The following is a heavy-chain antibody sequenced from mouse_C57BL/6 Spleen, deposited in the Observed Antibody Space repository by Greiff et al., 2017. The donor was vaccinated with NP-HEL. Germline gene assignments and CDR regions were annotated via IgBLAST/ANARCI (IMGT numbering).Heavy chain of an antibody. J-gene: IGHJ4*01. CDR2: IDPSDSYT. D-gene: IGHD2-3*01. CDR3: ARYDGFLYAMDY. V-gene: IGHV1-59*01. Sequence: VQLQQPGAELVRPGTSVQLSCKASGYTFTSYWMHWVKQRPGQGLEWIGVIDPSDSYTNYNQKFKGKATLTVDTSSSTAYMQLSSLTSEDSAVYYCARYDGFLYAMDYWGQGTSVTVSS. CDR1: GYTFTSYW.